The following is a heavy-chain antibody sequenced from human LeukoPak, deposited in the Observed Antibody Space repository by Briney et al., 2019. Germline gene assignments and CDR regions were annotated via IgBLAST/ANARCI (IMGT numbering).Heavy chain of an antibody. CDR3: ARGEGYYDSGGYYYYFDY. Sequence: GGSLRLSCAASGFTFRSYVMHWVRQAPGKGLEWVAFISYDGSNEYYADSVKGRFTISRDNSKNTLYLQMNSLRTEDTAVYYCARGEGYYDSGGYYYYFDYWGQGTLVTVSS. CDR2: ISYDGSNE. CDR1: GFTFRSYV. J-gene: IGHJ4*02. D-gene: IGHD3-22*01. V-gene: IGHV3-30-3*01.